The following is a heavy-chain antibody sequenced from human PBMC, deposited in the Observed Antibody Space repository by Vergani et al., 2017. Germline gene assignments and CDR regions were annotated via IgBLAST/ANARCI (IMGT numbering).Heavy chain of an antibody. CDR1: GFTFGYYA. D-gene: IGHD1-1*01. V-gene: IGHV3-72*01. J-gene: IGHJ3*02. CDR3: VRVKGSNWNDHLYDI. Sequence: EVQVVESGGGLVQPGGSLRLSCAASGFTFGYYAMDWFRQAPGKGLEWVGRIRNKANDYTTQYAASVKGRFTISRDDSKSYLYLQMNSLQTEDTALYYCVRVKGSNWNDHLYDIWGQGTLVTVSS. CDR2: IRNKANDYTT.